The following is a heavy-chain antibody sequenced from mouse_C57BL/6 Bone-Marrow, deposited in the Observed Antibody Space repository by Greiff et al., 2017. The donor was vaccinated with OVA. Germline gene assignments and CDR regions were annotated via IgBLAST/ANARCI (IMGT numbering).Heavy chain of an antibody. D-gene: IGHD2-12*01. J-gene: IGHJ2*01. Sequence: VQLQQPGAELVKPGASVKLSCKASGYTFTSYWMHWVKQRPGQGLEWIGMIHPNSGSTNYNEKLKSKATMPVDNSSSTAYMQLSSLTSEDSAVYYCARDYSPLFDYWGQGTTLTVSS. CDR3: ARDYSPLFDY. CDR2: IHPNSGST. CDR1: GYTFTSYW. V-gene: IGHV1-64*01.